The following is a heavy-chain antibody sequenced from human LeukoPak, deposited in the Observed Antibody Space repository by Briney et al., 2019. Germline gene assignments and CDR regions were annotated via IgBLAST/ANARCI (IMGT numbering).Heavy chain of an antibody. D-gene: IGHD6-6*01. V-gene: IGHV1-46*01. CDR2: INPSGGST. Sequence: ASVKVSCKASGYTFTSYYMHWVRQAPGQGLEWMGIINPSGGSTSYAQKFQGRVTMTRDTSTSTVYMELSSLRSEDTAVYYCARGHELAARPTEFDYWGQGTLVTVSS. J-gene: IGHJ4*02. CDR1: GYTFTSYY. CDR3: ARGHELAARPTEFDY.